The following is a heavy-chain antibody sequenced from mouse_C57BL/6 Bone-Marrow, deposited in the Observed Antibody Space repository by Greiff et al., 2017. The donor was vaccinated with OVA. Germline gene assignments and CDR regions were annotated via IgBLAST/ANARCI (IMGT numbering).Heavy chain of an antibody. CDR1: GYTFTSYW. D-gene: IGHD2-2*01. CDR3: ARLPYGYGGCAY. Sequence: QVQLQQPGAELVKPGASVKLSCKASGYTFTSYWMHWVKQRPGQGLEWIGMIHPNSGSTNYNEKFKSKATLTVDKSSSTAYMQLSSLTSEDSAVYYCARLPYGYGGCAYWGQGTLVTVSA. J-gene: IGHJ3*01. CDR2: IHPNSGST. V-gene: IGHV1-64*01.